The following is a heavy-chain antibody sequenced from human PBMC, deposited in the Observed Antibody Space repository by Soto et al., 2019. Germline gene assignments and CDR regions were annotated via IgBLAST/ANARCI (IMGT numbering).Heavy chain of an antibody. CDR1: GYTFTGYY. CDR3: AIPIVVVPAAMTEDYGMDV. J-gene: IGHJ6*02. D-gene: IGHD2-2*01. CDR2: INPNSGGT. Sequence: ASLKVSCKASGYTFTGYYMHWVRQAPGQGLEWMGWINPNSGGTNYAQKFQGRVTMTRDTSISTAYMELSRLRSDDTAVYYCAIPIVVVPAAMTEDYGMDVWGQGTTVTVSS. V-gene: IGHV1-2*02.